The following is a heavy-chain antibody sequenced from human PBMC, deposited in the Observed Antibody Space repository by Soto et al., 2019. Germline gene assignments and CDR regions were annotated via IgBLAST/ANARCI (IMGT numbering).Heavy chain of an antibody. CDR3: EGQERYNWNDGWFDP. J-gene: IGHJ5*02. CDR2: TYYRSKWYN. V-gene: IGHV6-1*01. Sequence: SQTLSLTCAISGDSVSSNSAAWNWIRQSPSRGLEWLGRTYYRSKWYNDYAVSVKSRITINPDTSKNQFSLQLNSVTPEDTAVYYCEGQERYNWNDGWFDPWGQGTLVTVYS. D-gene: IGHD1-1*01. CDR1: GDSVSSNSAA.